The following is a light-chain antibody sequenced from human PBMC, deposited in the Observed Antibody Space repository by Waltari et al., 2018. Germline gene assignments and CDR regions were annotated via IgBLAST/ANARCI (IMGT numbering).Light chain of an antibody. CDR1: QTIPSSN. CDR2: GAS. J-gene: IGKJ1*01. CDR3: QQYGSAPRT. V-gene: IGKV3-20*01. Sequence: EIVLTQSPGTLSLSPGERATLSCRASQTIPSSNLTWYQQKPGQAPRLLIFGASSRAPGIPDRFSGSGAGTDFTLTISRLEPVDFAVYYCQQYGSAPRTFGQGTRVEIK.